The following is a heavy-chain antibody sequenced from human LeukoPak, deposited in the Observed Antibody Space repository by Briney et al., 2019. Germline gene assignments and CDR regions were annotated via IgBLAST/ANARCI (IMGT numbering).Heavy chain of an antibody. CDR1: GFTFSSYA. D-gene: IGHD3-10*01. Sequence: GGSLRLSCAASGFTFSSYAMSWVRQAPGKGLEWVPAISGSGGSTYYADSVKGRFTISRDNSKNTLYQQMNSLRAEDTAVYYCAKGGKTYYYGSGSLVGWGQGTLVTVSS. CDR3: AKGGKTYYYGSGSLVG. J-gene: IGHJ4*02. V-gene: IGHV3-23*01. CDR2: ISGSGGST.